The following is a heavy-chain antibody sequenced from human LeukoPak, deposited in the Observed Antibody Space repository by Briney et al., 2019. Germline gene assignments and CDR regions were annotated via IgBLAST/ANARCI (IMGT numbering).Heavy chain of an antibody. D-gene: IGHD3-3*01. CDR3: AMRVERSNTITHPSKLDY. V-gene: IGHV4-34*01. CDR1: GGSFSGYY. Sequence: PSETLSLTCAVYGGSFSGYYWSWIRQPPGKGLEWIGEINHSGSTNYNPSLKSRVTISVDTSKYQFSLKLSSVTAADTAVYYCAMRVERSNTITHPSKLDYWGQGTLVTVSS. J-gene: IGHJ4*02. CDR2: INHSGST.